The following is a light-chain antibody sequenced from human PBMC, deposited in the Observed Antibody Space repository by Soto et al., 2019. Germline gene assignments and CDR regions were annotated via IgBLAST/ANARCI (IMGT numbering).Light chain of an antibody. CDR2: NDN. CDR3: AAWDVSMNGHYA. CDR1: ISNIGSSS. Sequence: QSVLTQPPSVSGTPGQRVTISCSGSISNIGSSSVNWYQQFPGTAPKLLMYNDNQWPSGVPDRFSGSRSGTSASLAISGLQSEDEADYFCAAWDVSMNGHYAFGTGTKVTVL. V-gene: IGLV1-44*01. J-gene: IGLJ1*01.